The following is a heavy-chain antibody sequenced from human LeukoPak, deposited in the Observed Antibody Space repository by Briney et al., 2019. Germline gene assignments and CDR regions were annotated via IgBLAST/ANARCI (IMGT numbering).Heavy chain of an antibody. D-gene: IGHD3-10*01. V-gene: IGHV1-2*02. CDR2: VNPNSGGT. Sequence: ASVKVSCKASGYTFTGYYMHWVRQAPGQGLEWMGWVNPNSGGTNYAQKFQGRVTMTRDTSISTAYMELSRLRSDDTAIYYCARGPLLWFGEFLIPFDYWGQGTLVTVSS. CDR1: GYTFTGYY. J-gene: IGHJ4*02. CDR3: ARGPLLWFGEFLIPFDY.